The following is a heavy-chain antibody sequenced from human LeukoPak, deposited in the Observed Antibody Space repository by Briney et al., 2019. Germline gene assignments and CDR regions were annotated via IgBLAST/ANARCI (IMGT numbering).Heavy chain of an antibody. CDR3: ARDLASKKYYFDY. CDR1: GFTFSDYY. D-gene: IGHD3-16*01. Sequence: GGSLRLSCAASGFTFSDYYMSWIRQAPGKGLEWVSYISSSGSTIYYADSVKGRLTISRDNAKNSLYLQMNSLRAEDTAVYYCARDLASKKYYFDYWGQGTLVTVSS. V-gene: IGHV3-11*01. J-gene: IGHJ4*02. CDR2: ISSSGSTI.